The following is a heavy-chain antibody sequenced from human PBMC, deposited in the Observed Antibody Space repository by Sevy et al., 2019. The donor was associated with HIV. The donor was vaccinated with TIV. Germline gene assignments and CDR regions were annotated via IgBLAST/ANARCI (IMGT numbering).Heavy chain of an antibody. CDR3: VRAIAADGSF. CDR2: IKQDGSVK. J-gene: IGHJ4*02. V-gene: IGHV3-7*01. D-gene: IGHD6-13*01. CDR1: GFTLNSYW. Sequence: GGFLRLSCLASGFTLNSYWMSWVRQAPGKGLEWVANIKQDGSVKYYVNSVKGRFTISRDNARNLLYLQMNSLRVEDTALYYCVRAIAADGSFWGQGTLVTVSS.